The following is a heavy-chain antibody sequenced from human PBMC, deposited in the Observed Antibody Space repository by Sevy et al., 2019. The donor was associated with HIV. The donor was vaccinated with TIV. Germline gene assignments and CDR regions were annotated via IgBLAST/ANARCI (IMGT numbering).Heavy chain of an antibody. CDR1: GFSFDSYG. CDR3: AEGGGGHYDPDEIGYYFYYYNMDV. D-gene: IGHD3-22*01. V-gene: IGHV3-23*01. Sequence: GGSLRLSCAVSGFSFDSYGMTWVRQAPGKGLEWVSGISGSGTRTYYADSVKGRFIISRDNSKNTLYLQMNSLRSEDTGKYYCAEGGGGHYDPDEIGYYFYYYNMDVWGKGTTVTVSS. J-gene: IGHJ6*03. CDR2: ISGSGTRT.